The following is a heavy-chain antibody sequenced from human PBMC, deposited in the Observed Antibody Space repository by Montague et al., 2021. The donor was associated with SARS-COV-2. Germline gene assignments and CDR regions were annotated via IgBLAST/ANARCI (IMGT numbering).Heavy chain of an antibody. V-gene: IGHV4-38-2*01. D-gene: IGHD5-12*01. CDR1: GFSISSGFY. CDR2: VYHSGST. J-gene: IGHJ4*02. Sequence: SETLSLTCSVSGFSISSGFYWAWIRQSPGKGPEWISTVYHSGSTXXNPXXXGRVTVSIDTSKNQFSLTVTSVTAADTAVYFCARRGYTGSDYFDYWGQGTLVTVSS. CDR3: ARRGYTGSDYFDY.